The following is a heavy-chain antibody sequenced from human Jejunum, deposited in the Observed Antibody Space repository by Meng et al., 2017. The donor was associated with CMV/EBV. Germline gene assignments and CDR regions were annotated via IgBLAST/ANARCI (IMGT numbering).Heavy chain of an antibody. V-gene: IGHV4-34*02. CDR1: GGSVRGHY. J-gene: IGHJ4*02. CDR2: MNPSGVT. D-gene: IGHD2-15*01. CDR3: ARELGYCSGGNCYGGTFDY. Sequence: QVQLPQWGPVTLWPSGTLALPWAGYGGSVRGHYWSWTRQTPGKGLEWIGEMNPSGVTIYNPSLKGRVTISVDTSKNQFSLKLTSVTAADTALYYCARELGYCSGGNCYGGTFDYWGQGTLVTVFS.